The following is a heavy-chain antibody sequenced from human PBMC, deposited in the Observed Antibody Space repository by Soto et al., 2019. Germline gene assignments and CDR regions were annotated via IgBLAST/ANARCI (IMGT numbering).Heavy chain of an antibody. CDR1: GYRFAGYG. D-gene: IGHD1-26*01. Sequence: VSVKVSCKACGYRFAGYGMFWERQAPGQGFQWMDSIIGHIGCTKNAMTYEGSVTMTSDTSMSSVHLELRKLTSDDTAFYYCLTSLIALPTTRRDFWGPGTLLTVSS. J-gene: IGHJ4*02. CDR2: IIGHIGCT. V-gene: IGHV1-18*01. CDR3: LTSLIALPTTRRDF.